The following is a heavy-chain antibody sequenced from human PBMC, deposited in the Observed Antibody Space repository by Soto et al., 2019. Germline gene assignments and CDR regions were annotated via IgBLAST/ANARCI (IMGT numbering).Heavy chain of an antibody. D-gene: IGHD2-15*01. Sequence: GESLKISCRGSGYTFTSYWIAWVRQMPGKGLEWMGIIYPGDSDTRYSPSFQGQVTISADKSISTAYLQWSSLKASDTAMYYCARLPSCSGGSCYPGNLGYHYGMDVWGQGTTVTVSS. J-gene: IGHJ6*02. CDR2: IYPGDSDT. CDR3: ARLPSCSGGSCYPGNLGYHYGMDV. V-gene: IGHV5-51*01. CDR1: GYTFTSYW.